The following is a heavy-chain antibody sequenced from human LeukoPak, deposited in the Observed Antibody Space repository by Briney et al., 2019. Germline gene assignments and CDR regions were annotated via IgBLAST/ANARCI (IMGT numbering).Heavy chain of an antibody. V-gene: IGHV1-3*01. CDR3: ARDRYSSSSWYPGHWYFDL. CDR2: INAGNGNT. J-gene: IGHJ2*01. Sequence: GASVKVSCKASGYTFTSYAMHWVRQAPGQRLEWMGWINAGNGNTKYSQKFQGRVTITRDTSASTAYMELSSLRSEDTAVYYCARDRYSSSSWYPGHWYFDLWGRGTLVTVSS. D-gene: IGHD6-13*01. CDR1: GYTFTSYA.